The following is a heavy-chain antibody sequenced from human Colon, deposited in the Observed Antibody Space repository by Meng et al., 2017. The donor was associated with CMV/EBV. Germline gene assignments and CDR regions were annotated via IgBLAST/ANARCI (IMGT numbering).Heavy chain of an antibody. CDR1: GGSFSPYY. J-gene: IGHJ4*02. Sequence: QVQLQQRGAGLLKPAETLSLTGALYGGSFSPYYWSWIRQSPGKGLEWIAEIDHTGSTNYNPSLKSRVTISIDTSNSHFSLNLTSATAADTAVYYCARGGGTPIRGVLPFDFWGQGTLVTVSS. CDR3: ARGGGTPIRGVLPFDF. V-gene: IGHV4-34*01. CDR2: IDHTGST. D-gene: IGHD3-10*01.